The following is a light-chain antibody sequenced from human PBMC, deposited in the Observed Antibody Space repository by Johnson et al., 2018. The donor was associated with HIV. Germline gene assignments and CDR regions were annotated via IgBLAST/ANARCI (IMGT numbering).Light chain of an antibody. J-gene: IGLJ1*01. Sequence: QSVLTQPPSLSAAPGQKVTISCSGSTSSIGNNYVSWYQHLPGTAPKLLIYENNKRPSGIPDRFSGAKSGTSATLPITGLHTGDEADYYCGTWDNSLSTGAVFGTGTKVTVL. CDR3: GTWDNSLSTGAV. V-gene: IGLV1-51*02. CDR1: TSSIGNNY. CDR2: ENN.